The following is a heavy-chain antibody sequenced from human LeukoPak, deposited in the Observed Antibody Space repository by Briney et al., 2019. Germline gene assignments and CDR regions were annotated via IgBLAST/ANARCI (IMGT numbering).Heavy chain of an antibody. CDR3: ARVEVPRDINDWYFDL. CDR2: LYHSGTT. Sequence: SETLSLTCTVSGYSIAHGFFWAWIGQPPGGGLDWIGSLYHSGTTYYNTSLKSRISTSVDTSKNQFSLKLRLVTAADTAVYYCARVEVPRDINDWYFDLWGRGTLVTVSS. CDR1: GYSIAHGFF. J-gene: IGHJ2*01. D-gene: IGHD2-15*01. V-gene: IGHV4-38-2*02.